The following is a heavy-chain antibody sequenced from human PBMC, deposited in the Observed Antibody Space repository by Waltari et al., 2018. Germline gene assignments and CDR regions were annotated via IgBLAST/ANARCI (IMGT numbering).Heavy chain of an antibody. CDR2: IYYSGST. V-gene: IGHV4-39*01. CDR3: ASSYDYVWGSYRYYFDY. Sequence: QLQLQESGPGLVKPSETLSLTCTVSGGSISSSSYYWGWIRQPPGKGLEWIGSIYYSGSTYYNPSLKSRVTISVETSKNQVSLKLSSVTAADTAVYYCASSYDYVWGSYRYYFDYWGQGTLVTVSS. J-gene: IGHJ4*02. CDR1: GGSISSSSYY. D-gene: IGHD3-16*02.